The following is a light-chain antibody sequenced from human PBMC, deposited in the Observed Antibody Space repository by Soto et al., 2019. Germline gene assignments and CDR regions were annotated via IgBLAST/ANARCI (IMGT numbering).Light chain of an antibody. CDR1: QSVSGN. CDR2: GAS. Sequence: EIVMTQSPATLSVSPGERGTLSCRASQSVSGNLAWYQQKPGQAPRLLIYGASTRATGIPARFSGSGSGTEFTLTISSLQSEDFAVYYGQQYNNWPLLTFGPGTKVDIK. V-gene: IGKV3-15*01. J-gene: IGKJ3*01. CDR3: QQYNNWPLLT.